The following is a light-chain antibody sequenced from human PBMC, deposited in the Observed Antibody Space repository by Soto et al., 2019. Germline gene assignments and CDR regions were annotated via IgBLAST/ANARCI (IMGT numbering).Light chain of an antibody. CDR2: AAS. CDR3: QQSYSTPYT. CDR1: QSISSY. V-gene: IGKV1-39*01. J-gene: IGKJ2*01. Sequence: DLQMTQSPSSLSASIGDRVTITCRASQSISSYLNWYQQKPGKAPNLLIYAASSLQSGVLSRFSGSGSGTDFTLTISSLQPEDFATYYCQQSYSTPYTFGQGTKLEIK.